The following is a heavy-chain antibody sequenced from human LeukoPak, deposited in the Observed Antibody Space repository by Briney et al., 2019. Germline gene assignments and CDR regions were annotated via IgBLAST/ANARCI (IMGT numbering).Heavy chain of an antibody. V-gene: IGHV3-30*03. J-gene: IGHJ4*02. Sequence: PGKSLRLSCVASGFTFRTYGMHWVRQAPGKGLEWVAVISYDGSNKYYADSVKGRFTTSRDNAKNSLYLQMNSLRVEDTAIYYCARDHSDNYLEYWGQGTLVTVSS. D-gene: IGHD3-9*01. CDR3: ARDHSDNYLEY. CDR1: GFTFRTYG. CDR2: ISYDGSNK.